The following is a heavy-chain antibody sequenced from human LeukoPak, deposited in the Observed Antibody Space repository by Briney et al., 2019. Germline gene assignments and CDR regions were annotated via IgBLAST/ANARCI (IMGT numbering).Heavy chain of an antibody. CDR3: ARVLAAAGMDLAWFDP. D-gene: IGHD6-13*01. CDR1: GFTFSSYS. Sequence: GGSLRLSCAASGFTFSSYSMNWVRQAPGKGLEWVSSISSSSSYKYYADSVKGRFTISRDNAKNSLYLQMNSLRAEDTAVYYCARVLAAAGMDLAWFDPWGQGTLVTVSS. J-gene: IGHJ5*02. CDR2: ISSSSSYK. V-gene: IGHV3-21*01.